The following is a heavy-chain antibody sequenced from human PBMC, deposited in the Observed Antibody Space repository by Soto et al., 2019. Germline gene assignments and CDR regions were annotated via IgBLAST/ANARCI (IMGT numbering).Heavy chain of an antibody. V-gene: IGHV4-59*01. CDR1: GGSLHSKF. J-gene: IGHJ6*03. Sequence: SGTPSPTCPFPGGSLHSKFWEWVPGAPREGMDWIGYIYYSGSTSYNPSLRSRVTISLDTSKNQFSLKLTSVTAADTAVYYCARGGRDCSGGSCYSPYYMDVWGKGTTVTVSS. CDR3: ARGGRDCSGGSCYSPYYMDV. D-gene: IGHD2-15*01. CDR2: IYYSGST.